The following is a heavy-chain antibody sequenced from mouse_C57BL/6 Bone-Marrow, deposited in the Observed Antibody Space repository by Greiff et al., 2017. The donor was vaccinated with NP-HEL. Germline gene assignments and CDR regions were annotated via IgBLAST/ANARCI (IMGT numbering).Heavy chain of an antibody. CDR1: GYTFTSYW. V-gene: IGHV1-50*01. CDR3: ASSGGFDY. D-gene: IGHD4-1*01. Sequence: QVQLQQPGAELVKPGASVKLSCKASGYTFTSYWMQWVKQRPGQGLEWIGEIDPSDSYTKYNQKFKGKAKLTDDKSSSKAYMQLSSLTSADSAVYYCASSGGFDYWGQGTTLTVSS. CDR2: IDPSDSYT. J-gene: IGHJ2*01.